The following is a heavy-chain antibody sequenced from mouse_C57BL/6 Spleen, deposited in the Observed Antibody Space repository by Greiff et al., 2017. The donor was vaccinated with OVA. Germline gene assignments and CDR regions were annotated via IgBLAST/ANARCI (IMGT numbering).Heavy chain of an antibody. Sequence: QVQLKQPGAELVKPGASVKMSCKASGYTFTSYWITWVKQRPGQGLEWIGDIYPGSGSTNYNEKFKSKATLTVDTSSSTAYMQLSSLTSEDSAVYYCARSGSSGPAWFAYWGQGTLVTVSA. D-gene: IGHD3-2*02. V-gene: IGHV1-55*01. CDR3: ARSGSSGPAWFAY. J-gene: IGHJ3*01. CDR2: IYPGSGST. CDR1: GYTFTSYW.